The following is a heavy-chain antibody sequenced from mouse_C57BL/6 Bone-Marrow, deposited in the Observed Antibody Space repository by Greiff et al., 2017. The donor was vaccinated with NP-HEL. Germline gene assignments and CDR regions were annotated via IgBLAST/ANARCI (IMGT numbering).Heavy chain of an antibody. D-gene: IGHD2-4*01. CDR1: GFTFSDYY. Sequence: EVQVVESGGGLVQPGGSLKLSCAASGFTFSDYYMYWVRQTPEKRLEWVAYISNGGGSTYYPDTVKGRFTISRDNAKNTLYLHMSRLKSEDTAMYYCARHGGDYDLFAYWGQGTLVTVSA. V-gene: IGHV5-12*01. CDR3: ARHGGDYDLFAY. CDR2: ISNGGGST. J-gene: IGHJ3*01.